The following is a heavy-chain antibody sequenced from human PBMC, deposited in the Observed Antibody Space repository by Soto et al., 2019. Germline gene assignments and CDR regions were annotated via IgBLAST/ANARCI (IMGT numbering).Heavy chain of an antibody. CDR1: GYTFTDLD. CDR3: ARGIAAGYDY. Sequence: GASVKVSCKTSGYTFTDLDINWVRQATGQDLEWMGWMSPKFGSTGYAEKFQGRVTMTSDTSISTAYMELSSLTSDDTAVYYCARGIAAGYDYWGQGTLVTVSS. D-gene: IGHD2-15*01. J-gene: IGHJ4*02. CDR2: MSPKFGST. V-gene: IGHV1-8*01.